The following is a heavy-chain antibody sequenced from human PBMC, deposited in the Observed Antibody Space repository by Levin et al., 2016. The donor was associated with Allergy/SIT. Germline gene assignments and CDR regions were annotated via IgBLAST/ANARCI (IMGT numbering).Heavy chain of an antibody. CDR1: GGSISSYY. CDR3: ARQISDYGAGY. J-gene: IGHJ4*02. D-gene: IGHD4-17*01. V-gene: IGHV4-59*08. CDR2: GYYSGTT. Sequence: SETLSLTCTVSGGSISSYYWNWIRQSPGKGLEWIGYGYYSGTTKYNPSLESRVTISVDTSKNQFSLKLSSVNAADTAVYYCARQISDYGAGYWGQGTLVTVSS.